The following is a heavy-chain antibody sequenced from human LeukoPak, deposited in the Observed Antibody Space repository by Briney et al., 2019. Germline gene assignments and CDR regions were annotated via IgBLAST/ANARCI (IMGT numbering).Heavy chain of an antibody. V-gene: IGHV1-46*01. D-gene: IGHD2-8*01. J-gene: IGHJ4*02. CDR3: AREREKTDLMVFFDN. CDR2: INPSGGST. Sequence: GASVKVSCKASGYTFTSYYMHWVRQAPGQGLEWMGIINPSGGSTSYAQKFQGRVTMTRDTSTSTVYMELSSLRSEDTAVYYCAREREKTDLMVFFDNWGQGTLVTVSS. CDR1: GYTFTSYY.